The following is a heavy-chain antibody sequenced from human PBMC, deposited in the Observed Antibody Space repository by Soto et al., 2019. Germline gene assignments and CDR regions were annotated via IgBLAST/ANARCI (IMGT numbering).Heavy chain of an antibody. CDR3: AIESPLYCSFGSSLVLFDF. J-gene: IGHJ5*01. D-gene: IGHD2-15*01. Sequence: EVQLVKFGGGLVQPGGSLRVSYADSGFTFSSYSMNWVRQAPGKGLGWVTYLSSSSSTIYYADSVKGRFTISRDNSKNGLELQMNMVRCDETAVYYCAIESPLYCSFGSSLVLFDFLGQRTMVAVS. V-gene: IGHV3-48*01. CDR1: GFTFSSYS. CDR2: LSSSSSTI.